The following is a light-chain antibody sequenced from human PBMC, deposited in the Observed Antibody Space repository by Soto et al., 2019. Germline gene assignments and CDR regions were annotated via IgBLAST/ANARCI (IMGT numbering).Light chain of an antibody. CDR3: HQYGSSWT. CDR1: QSVSSSY. Sequence: EIVLTQSPGTLSLSPGERATLSCRASQSVSSSYLAWYQQKPGQAPRLLIYGASSRATGIPDRFSGSGSGTDFTLIINRLEPEDFAVYYCHQYGSSWTFGPGTKVEIK. V-gene: IGKV3-20*01. J-gene: IGKJ1*01. CDR2: GAS.